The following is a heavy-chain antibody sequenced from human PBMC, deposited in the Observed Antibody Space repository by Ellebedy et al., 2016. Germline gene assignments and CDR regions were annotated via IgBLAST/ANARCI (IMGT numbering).Heavy chain of an antibody. V-gene: IGHV1-8*01. CDR2: MNPNSDNT. CDR3: ARSGSDALDFDY. J-gene: IGHJ4*02. D-gene: IGHD1-26*01. CDR1: GYTFTSYD. Sequence: ASVKVSXKASGYTFTSYDINWVRQATGQGLEWMGWMNPNSDNTGYAQQFQGRITMTRDTSINTAYMELSSLRSEDTAVYYCARSGSDALDFDYWGQGTLVTVSS.